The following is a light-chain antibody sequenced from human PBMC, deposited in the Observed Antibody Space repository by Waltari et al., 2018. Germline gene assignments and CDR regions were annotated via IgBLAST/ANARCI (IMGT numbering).Light chain of an antibody. CDR3: QQRANSPIT. V-gene: IGKV3-11*01. CDR2: DAS. Sequence: EIVLTQSPATLSLSPGVRATLSCKASQSISHYLAWYQQKPGHTPRLLIFDASNRATGIPARFSGRGSGTDFTLTISSLEPEDFAVYYCQQRANSPITFGPGTTVDIK. J-gene: IGKJ3*01. CDR1: QSISHY.